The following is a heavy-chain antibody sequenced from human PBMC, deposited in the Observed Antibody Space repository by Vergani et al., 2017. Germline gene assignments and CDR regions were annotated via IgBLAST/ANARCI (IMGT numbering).Heavy chain of an antibody. J-gene: IGHJ6*02. CDR2: IVPIFGTA. Sequence: QVQLVQSGAEVKKPGSSVKVSCKASGGTFSTYAISWVRPAPAQGVEWMGRIVPIFGTANYAQKFQGRVTITADESPSTAYMELSSLRSADTAVYYCARSSLAAVTAYFYCGMDGWGQGTTVTVS. D-gene: IGHD4-17*01. CDR3: ARSSLAAVTAYFYCGMDG. V-gene: IGHV1-69*13. CDR1: GGTFSTYA.